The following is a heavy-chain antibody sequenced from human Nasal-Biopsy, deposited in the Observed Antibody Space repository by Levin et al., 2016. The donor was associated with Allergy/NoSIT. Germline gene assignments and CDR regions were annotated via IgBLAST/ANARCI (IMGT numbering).Heavy chain of an antibody. Sequence: GESLKISCAACGLTSGDYAMTWVRQGSRKGAERVLGIKCSGGRTFYAGSLKGRFTISRDNAESSLYLQMSSLRAEDTAVYYCTRDKSGSYYGPFDYWGQGTLVTVSS. CDR3: TRDKSGSYYGPFDY. D-gene: IGHD1-26*01. CDR1: GLTSGDYA. CDR2: IKCSGGRT. J-gene: IGHJ4*02. V-gene: IGHV3-23*01.